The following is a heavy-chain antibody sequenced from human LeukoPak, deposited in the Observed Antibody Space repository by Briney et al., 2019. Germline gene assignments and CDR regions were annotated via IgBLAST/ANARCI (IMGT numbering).Heavy chain of an antibody. CDR1: GFTFSSYG. V-gene: IGHV3-30*18. CDR2: ISYDGSNK. D-gene: IGHD3/OR15-3a*01. CDR3: AKDRAAFGTNAFDY. Sequence: GGSLRLSCAASGFTFSSYGMHWVRQAPGKGLEWVAVISYDGSNKYCADSVKGRFTISRDNSKNTLYLQMNSLRAEDTAVYYCAKDRAAFGTNAFDYWGQGTLVTVSS. J-gene: IGHJ4*02.